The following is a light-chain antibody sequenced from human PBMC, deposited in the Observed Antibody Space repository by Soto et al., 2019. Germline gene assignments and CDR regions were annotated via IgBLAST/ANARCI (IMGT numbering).Light chain of an antibody. CDR2: TAS. CDR3: QQSFDTPFT. J-gene: IGKJ5*01. CDR1: QSISTW. Sequence: DIQMTQSPSTLAASVGDRVIITCRASQSISTWMAWYQQKPGKAPKLLIYTASSLQSGVPSRFSGGGSGTEFTLTISSLQPDDFATYFCQQSFDTPFTFGQGTRLEIK. V-gene: IGKV1-5*03.